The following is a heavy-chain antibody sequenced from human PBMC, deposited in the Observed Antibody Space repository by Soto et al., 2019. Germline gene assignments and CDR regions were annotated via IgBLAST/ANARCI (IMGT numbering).Heavy chain of an antibody. CDR1: GFTFSSYV. V-gene: IGHV3-23*01. D-gene: IGHD4-17*01. Sequence: EVQLLESGGGLVQPGGSLRLSCAASGFTFSSYVMNWVRQAPGKGLEWVSGISSSGGATYYADSVKGRFTISRSNSKNTLYLQMNSLRAEDTAVYYCAKDKGSTVSPSDYYYNGMDVWGQGTTVTVSS. J-gene: IGHJ6*02. CDR2: ISSSGGAT. CDR3: AKDKGSTVSPSDYYYNGMDV.